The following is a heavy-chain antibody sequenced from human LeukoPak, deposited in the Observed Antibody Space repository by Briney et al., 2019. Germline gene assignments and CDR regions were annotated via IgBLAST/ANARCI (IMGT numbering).Heavy chain of an antibody. CDR1: GGTFSSYA. D-gene: IGHD2/OR15-2a*01. J-gene: IGHJ6*04. V-gene: IGHV1-69*13. CDR2: IIPVFGTA. CDR3: ARDNRPYYYYYGMDV. Sequence: SVKVSCKASGGTFSSYAISWVRQAPGQGLEWMGGIIPVFGTANYAQKFQGRVTITADESTSTAYMELSSLRSEDTAVYYCARDNRPYYYYYGMDVWGKGTTVTVSS.